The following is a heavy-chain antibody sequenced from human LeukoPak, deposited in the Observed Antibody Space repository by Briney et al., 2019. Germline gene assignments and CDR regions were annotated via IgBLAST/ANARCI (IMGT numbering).Heavy chain of an antibody. CDR2: MNPNSGNT. D-gene: IGHD1-26*01. J-gene: IGHJ4*02. CDR3: VRDRGAAGFDY. V-gene: IGHV1-8*03. CDR1: GYTFTSYG. Sequence: GASVKVSCKASGYTFTSYGISWVRQAPGQGLEWMGWMNPNSGNTGYAQKFQGRVTITRNTSISTAYMELGSLRSEDTAAYYCVRDRGAAGFDYWGQGTLVSLSS.